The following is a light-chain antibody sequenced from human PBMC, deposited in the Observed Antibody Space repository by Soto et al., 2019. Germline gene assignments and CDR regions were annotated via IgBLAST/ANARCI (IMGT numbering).Light chain of an antibody. CDR2: GAS. CDR3: QHYGSSWT. CDR1: QSVSSSY. V-gene: IGKV3-20*01. J-gene: IGKJ1*01. Sequence: EIVLRQSPGTLSLSPGERATLSCRASQSVSSSYLAWYQQKPGQAPRLLIYGASSRATGIPDRFSGSGSGTDFTLTISRLEPEDFAVYYCQHYGSSWTFGQGTKVDIK.